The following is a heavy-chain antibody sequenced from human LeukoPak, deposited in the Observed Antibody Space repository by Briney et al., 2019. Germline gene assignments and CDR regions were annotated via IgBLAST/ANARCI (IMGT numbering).Heavy chain of an antibody. CDR2: IYYSGST. D-gene: IGHD3-22*01. CDR3: ARERDSYYYDSSGYTGIDY. J-gene: IGHJ4*02. CDR1: GGSISSGGYY. Sequence: SLTLSLTCTVSGGSISSGGYYWSWIRQHPGKGLEWIGYIYYSGSTYYNPSLKSRVTISVDTSKNQFSLKLSSVTAADTAVYYCARERDSYYYDSSGYTGIDYWGQGTLVTVSS. V-gene: IGHV4-31*03.